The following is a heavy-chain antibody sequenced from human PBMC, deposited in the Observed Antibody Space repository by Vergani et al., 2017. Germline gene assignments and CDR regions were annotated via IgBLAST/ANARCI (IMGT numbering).Heavy chain of an antibody. CDR1: GFTFSSYE. CDR3: ARVLYGGNSDFRFDY. Sequence: EVQLVESGGGLVQPGGSLRLSCAASGFTFSSYEMNWVRQAPGKGLEWVSYISSSGSTIYYADSVKGRFTISRDNAKNSLYLQMNSLRAEDTAVYYCARVLYGGNSDFRFDYWGQGTLVTVSS. D-gene: IGHD4-23*01. CDR2: ISSSGSTI. J-gene: IGHJ4*02. V-gene: IGHV3-48*03.